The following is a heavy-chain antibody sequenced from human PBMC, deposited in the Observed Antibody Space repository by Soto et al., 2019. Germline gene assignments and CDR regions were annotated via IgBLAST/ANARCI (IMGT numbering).Heavy chain of an antibody. V-gene: IGHV4-34*01. CDR2: INHSGST. J-gene: IGHJ4*02. D-gene: IGHD5-12*01. CDR1: GGSFSGYC. CDR3: ARGRWLRTSFDY. Sequence: SETLSLTCAVYGGSFSGYCWSWIRQPPGKGLEWIGEINHSGSTNYNPSLKSRVTISVDTSKNQFSLKLSSVTAADTAVYYCARGRWLRTSFDYWGQGTLVTVSS.